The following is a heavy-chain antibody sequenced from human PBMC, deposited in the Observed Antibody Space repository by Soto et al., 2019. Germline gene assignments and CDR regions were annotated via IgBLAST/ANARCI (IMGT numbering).Heavy chain of an antibody. J-gene: IGHJ4*02. V-gene: IGHV3-21*06. CDR2: ISSTTNYI. CDR3: ARESEDLTSNFDY. Sequence: GGSLRLSCVAPGFTFTRYSMNWVRQAPGKGLEWVSSISSTTNYIYYGDSMKGRFTISRDNAKNSLYLEMNSLRAEDTAVYYCARESEDLTSNFDYWGQGTLVTVSS. CDR1: GFTFTRYS.